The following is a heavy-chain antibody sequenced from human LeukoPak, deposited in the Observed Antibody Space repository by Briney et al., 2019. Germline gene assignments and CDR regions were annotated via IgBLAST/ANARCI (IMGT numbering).Heavy chain of an antibody. Sequence: SVKVSFKASGGTFSSCAISGVRPAPGDGLEWMGGIIPIFGTANYTKKFQGRVTITTDESTRTAYMELSSLRSEDTAVYYFPSNIGARYHDAFDIWGQGTMVTVSS. V-gene: IGHV1-69*05. J-gene: IGHJ3*02. D-gene: IGHD5-12*01. CDR3: PSNIGARYHDAFDI. CDR1: GGTFSSCA. CDR2: IIPIFGTA.